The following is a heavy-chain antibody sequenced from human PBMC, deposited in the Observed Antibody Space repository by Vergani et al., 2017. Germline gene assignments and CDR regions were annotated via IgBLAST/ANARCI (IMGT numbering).Heavy chain of an antibody. J-gene: IGHJ6*02. V-gene: IGHV3-23*01. CDR1: GFTFSSYA. D-gene: IGHD3-9*01. CDR2: ISGSGGST. Sequence: EVQLLESGGGLVQPGGSLRLSCAASGFTFSSYAMSWVRQAPGKGLEGVSAISGSGGSTYYADSVKGRFTISRDNSKNTLYLQMNSLRAEDTAVYYCARGRYFDWLRYYGMDVWGQGTTVTVSS. CDR3: ARGRYFDWLRYYGMDV.